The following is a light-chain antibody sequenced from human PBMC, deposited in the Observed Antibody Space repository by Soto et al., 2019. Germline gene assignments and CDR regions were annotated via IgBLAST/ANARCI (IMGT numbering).Light chain of an antibody. CDR2: GAS. V-gene: IGKV3-20*01. Sequence: EIVMTHSPATLAVSPCEGATLSCRASQSVSSNLAWYQQKPGQAPRLLIYGASTRAAGIPDRFSGSGSGTDFTLTITRLEPEDFAVYYCQQYGSSPTFGQGTRLEIK. CDR1: QSVSSN. J-gene: IGKJ5*01. CDR3: QQYGSSPT.